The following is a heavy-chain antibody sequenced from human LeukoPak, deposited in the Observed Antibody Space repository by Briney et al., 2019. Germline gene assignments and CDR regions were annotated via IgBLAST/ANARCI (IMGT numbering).Heavy chain of an antibody. V-gene: IGHV3-66*01. CDR1: RFTVSSNY. J-gene: IGHJ4*02. CDR3: ARDRGGSGSFDY. CDR2: IYSGGNT. Sequence: PGGSLRLSCAASRFTVSSNYMSWVRQAPGKGLEWVSVIYSGGNTYYADSVKGRFNISRDNSKNTLYLQMNSLRAEDTAVYYCARDRGGSGSFDYWGQGTLVTVSS. D-gene: IGHD3-10*01.